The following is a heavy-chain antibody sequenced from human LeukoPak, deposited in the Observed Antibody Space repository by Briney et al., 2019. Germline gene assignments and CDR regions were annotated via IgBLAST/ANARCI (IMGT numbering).Heavy chain of an antibody. CDR2: IYYSGST. CDR3: ARGTSSYYSDYMDV. CDR1: GGSISSYY. J-gene: IGHJ6*03. Sequence: PSETLSLTCTVSGGSISSYYWSWIRQPPGKGLEWIAYIYYSGSTKYNPSLKSRVTISVDTSKNQFSLKVSSVTAADTAVYYCARGTSSYYSDYMDVWGKGTPVTVSS. V-gene: IGHV4-59*01. D-gene: IGHD6-6*01.